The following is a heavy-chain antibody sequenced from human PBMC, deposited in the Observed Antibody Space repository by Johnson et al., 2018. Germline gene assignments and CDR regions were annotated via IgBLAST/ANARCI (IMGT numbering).Heavy chain of an antibody. CDR2: ISSSSSTI. J-gene: IGHJ3*02. CDR1: GFTFSSYS. CDR3: ARAFPDSSGYYYGAFDI. V-gene: IGHV3-48*01. Sequence: VQLVESGGGLVQPGGSLRLSCAASGFTFSSYSMNWVRQAPGKGLEWVSYISSSSSTIYYADSVKGRFTIPRDNAKNSLYLQMNSLRAEDTAVYYCARAFPDSSGYYYGAFDIWGQGTMVTVSS. D-gene: IGHD3-22*01.